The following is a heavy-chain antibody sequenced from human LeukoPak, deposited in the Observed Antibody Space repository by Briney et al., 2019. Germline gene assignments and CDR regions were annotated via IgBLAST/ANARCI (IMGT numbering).Heavy chain of an antibody. Sequence: ASETLSLTCTVSGGSISYYYWSWIRQSPGKGLEWVGYIYYSGTTNYNPSLKSRVTISVDTSKNQFSLQLRSVTAADTAVYYCAREDPQTTVPEGMDVWGQGTTVTVSS. V-gene: IGHV4-59*01. J-gene: IGHJ6*02. CDR1: GGSISYYY. CDR2: IYYSGTT. D-gene: IGHD4-17*01. CDR3: AREDPQTTVPEGMDV.